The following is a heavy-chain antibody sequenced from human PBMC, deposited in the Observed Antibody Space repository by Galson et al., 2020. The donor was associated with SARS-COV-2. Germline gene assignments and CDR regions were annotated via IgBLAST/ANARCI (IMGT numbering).Heavy chain of an antibody. V-gene: IGHV4-4*02. Sequence: SETLSLTCAVSGGTISSSNWWSWVRQPPGKGLEWIGEIYHSGSTNYNPSLKRRVTISVDKSKNQFSLKLSSVTAADTAVYYCARRYCSGGSCGWFDPWGQGTLVTVSA. D-gene: IGHD2-15*01. CDR2: IYHSGST. CDR3: ARRYCSGGSCGWFDP. J-gene: IGHJ5*02. CDR1: GGTISSSNW.